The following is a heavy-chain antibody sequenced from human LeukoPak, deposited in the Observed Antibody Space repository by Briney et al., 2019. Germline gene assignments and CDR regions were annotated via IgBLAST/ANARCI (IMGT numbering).Heavy chain of an antibody. D-gene: IGHD1-26*01. J-gene: IGHJ3*02. CDR1: GFTFSSYS. CDR3: ARDLALHSGRDAGAFDI. V-gene: IGHV3-21*01. CDR2: ISSSSSYI. Sequence: GGSLRLSCAASGFTFSSYSMNWVRQAPGKGLEWVSSISSSSSYIYYAESVKGRFTISRDNAKNSLYLQMNSLRAEDTAVYYCARDLALHSGRDAGAFDIWGQGTMVTVSS.